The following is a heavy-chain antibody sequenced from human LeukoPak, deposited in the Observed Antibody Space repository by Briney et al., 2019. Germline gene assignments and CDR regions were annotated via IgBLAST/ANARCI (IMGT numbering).Heavy chain of an antibody. Sequence: SQTLSLTCTVSGGSISSGDYYWSWIRQPPGKGLEWIGYIYYSGSTYYNPSLKSRVTVSVDTSKNQLSLKLSSVTAADTAVYYCARTNSGYGFDYWGQGTLVTVSS. V-gene: IGHV4-30-4*01. CDR1: GGSISSGDYY. D-gene: IGHD5-12*01. CDR3: ARTNSGYGFDY. CDR2: IYYSGST. J-gene: IGHJ4*02.